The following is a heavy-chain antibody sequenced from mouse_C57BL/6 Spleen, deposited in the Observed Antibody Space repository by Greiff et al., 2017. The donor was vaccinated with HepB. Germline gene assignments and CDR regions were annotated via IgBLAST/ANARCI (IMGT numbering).Heavy chain of an antibody. CDR3: ARALWGPYYFDY. Sequence: VQLKESGGGLVKPGGSLKLSCAASGFTFSSYAMSWVRQTPEKRLEWVATISDGGSYTYYPDNVKGRFTISRDNAKNNLYLQMSHLKSEDTAMYYCARALWGPYYFDYWGQGTTLTVSS. J-gene: IGHJ2*01. V-gene: IGHV5-4*01. CDR2: ISDGGSYT. CDR1: GFTFSSYA. D-gene: IGHD6-1*01.